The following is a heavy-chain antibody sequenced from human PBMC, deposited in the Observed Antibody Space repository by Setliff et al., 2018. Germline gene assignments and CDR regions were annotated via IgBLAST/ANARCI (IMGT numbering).Heavy chain of an antibody. Sequence: SETLSLTCTVSGGSISSGTNYWSWIRQPAGRGLEWIGHIDPSGNTNYQPSLKSRVTISLDTSKNQFSLNLNSATAADTAVYYCARHALSFDSAWDVWGKGTTVTVSS. J-gene: IGHJ6*04. D-gene: IGHD3-9*01. CDR2: IDPSGNT. V-gene: IGHV4-61*09. CDR1: GGSISSGTNY. CDR3: ARHALSFDSAWDV.